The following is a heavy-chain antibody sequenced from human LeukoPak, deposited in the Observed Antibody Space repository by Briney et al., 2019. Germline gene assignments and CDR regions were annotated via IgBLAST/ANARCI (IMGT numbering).Heavy chain of an antibody. V-gene: IGHV4-59*08. CDR3: ARRKGFGEGYFDS. Sequence: KPSETLSLTCTVSGGSISSYYWSWIRQPPGKGLEWIGYIYYSGSTYYNPSLKSRVTISVDTSKNQFSLKLTSVTAADTAVYYCARRKGFGEGYFDSWGQGTLVTVSS. J-gene: IGHJ4*02. D-gene: IGHD3-10*01. CDR1: GGSISSYY. CDR2: IYYSGST.